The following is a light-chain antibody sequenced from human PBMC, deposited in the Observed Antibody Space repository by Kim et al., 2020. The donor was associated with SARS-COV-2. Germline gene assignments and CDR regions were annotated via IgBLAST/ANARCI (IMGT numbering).Light chain of an antibody. J-gene: IGKJ1*01. V-gene: IGKV4-1*01. CDR2: WAS. CDR1: QSVLYSSNNKNY. Sequence: DIVMTQSPDSLAVSLGERATINCKSRQSVLYSSNNKNYLAWYQQKPGQPPKLLIYWASTRESGVPDRFSGGGSGTDFTHTISSLQAEDVAVYYCQQYYSTPRTFGQGTKVNIK. CDR3: QQYYSTPRT.